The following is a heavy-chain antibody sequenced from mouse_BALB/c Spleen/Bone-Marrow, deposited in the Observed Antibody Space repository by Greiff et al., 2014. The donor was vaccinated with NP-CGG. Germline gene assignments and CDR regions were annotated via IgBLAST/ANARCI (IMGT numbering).Heavy chain of an antibody. CDR3: ASFYGRFAY. J-gene: IGHJ3*01. D-gene: IGHD1-1*02. V-gene: IGHV1-9*01. CDR1: GYTFSSYW. CDR2: ILPGSGST. Sequence: QVQLKESGAELMKPGASVKISCKATGYTFSSYWIEWVKQRPGHGLEWIGEILPGSGSTNYNEKFKGKATFTADTSSNTAYMQLSSQTSEDSAVYYCASFYGRFAYWGQGTLVTVSA.